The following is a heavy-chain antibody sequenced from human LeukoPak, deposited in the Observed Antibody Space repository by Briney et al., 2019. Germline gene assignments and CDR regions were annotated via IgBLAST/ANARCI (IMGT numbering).Heavy chain of an antibody. CDR3: ASSLWGYSST. D-gene: IGHD6-19*01. Sequence: PSETLSLTCTVSGDSISSYYWSWIRQPPGKGLEWLGYIYYSGSTNYNPSLKSRVTISVDTSKNQFSLKLSSVTAADTAVYYCASSLWGYSSTWGQGTLVTVSS. CDR2: IYYSGST. CDR1: GDSISSYY. J-gene: IGHJ5*02. V-gene: IGHV4-59*01.